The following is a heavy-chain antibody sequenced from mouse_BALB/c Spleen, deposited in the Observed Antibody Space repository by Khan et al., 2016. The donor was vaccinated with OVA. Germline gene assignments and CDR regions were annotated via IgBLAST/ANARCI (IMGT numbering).Heavy chain of an antibody. CDR3: ARIKKIVATYFDY. V-gene: IGHV1S81*02. D-gene: IGHD1-1*01. CDR1: GYTFTSYW. J-gene: IGHJ2*01. Sequence: QVQLQQSGAELLKAGASVKMSCKASGYTFTSYWMHWVKQRLGQGLEWFAETNPTNGRTYYNEKFKSKATLTVDKSSSTAYMILSGPTFEDSAVYYCARIKKIVATYFDYWGQGTTLTVSS. CDR2: TNPTNGRT.